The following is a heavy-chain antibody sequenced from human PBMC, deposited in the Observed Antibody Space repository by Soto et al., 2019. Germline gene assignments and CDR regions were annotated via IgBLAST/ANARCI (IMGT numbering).Heavy chain of an antibody. CDR2: ISSSSSYI. Sequence: PGGSLRLSCAASGFTFSSYSMNWVRQAPGKGLEWVSSISSSSSYIYYADSVKGRFTISRDNAKNSLYLQMNSLRAEDTAVYYCARRGYCSSTSCYYYYYGMDVWGQGTTVTVSS. V-gene: IGHV3-21*01. CDR1: GFTFSSYS. D-gene: IGHD2-2*03. J-gene: IGHJ6*02. CDR3: ARRGYCSSTSCYYYYYGMDV.